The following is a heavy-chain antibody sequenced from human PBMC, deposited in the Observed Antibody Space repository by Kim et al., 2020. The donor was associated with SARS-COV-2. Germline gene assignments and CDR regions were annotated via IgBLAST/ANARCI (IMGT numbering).Heavy chain of an antibody. V-gene: IGHV3-30*18. CDR1: GFTFSSYG. J-gene: IGHJ6*02. CDR3: AKDSTPSSRYDYVWGSYRQGYGMDF. Sequence: GGSLRLSCAASGFTFSSYGMHWVRQAPGKRLESVAVISYDGSNKYYADSVKGRFTISRDNSKNTLYLQMNSLRAEDTAVYYCAKDSTPSSRYDYVWGSYRQGYGMDFCGRGTTVTVSS. D-gene: IGHD3-16*02. CDR2: ISYDGSNK.